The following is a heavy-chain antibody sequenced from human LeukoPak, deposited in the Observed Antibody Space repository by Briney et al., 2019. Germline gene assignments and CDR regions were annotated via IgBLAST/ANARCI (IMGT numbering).Heavy chain of an antibody. CDR1: GYYFTNYW. V-gene: IGHV5-51*01. CDR3: ARAAVEPTIYYFDF. J-gene: IGHJ4*02. Sequence: GESLKISCKGSGYYFTNYWIGWVRQMPGKGLEWMGIIYPDDSDTRYSPSFRGQVTISADKSISTAYLQWSSLKASDTAIYYCARAAVEPTIYYFDFWGPGTLVTVSS. CDR2: IYPDDSDT. D-gene: IGHD6-19*01.